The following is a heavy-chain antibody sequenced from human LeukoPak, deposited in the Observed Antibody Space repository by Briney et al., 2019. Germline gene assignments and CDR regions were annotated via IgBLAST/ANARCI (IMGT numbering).Heavy chain of an antibody. CDR3: VPFGELSPPFDY. J-gene: IGHJ4*02. CDR1: GYTFTRYY. D-gene: IGHD3-10*01. V-gene: IGHV1-2*02. Sequence: GASVKVSCKASGYTFTRYYMHWVRQAPGQGLEWMGWINPNSGGTNYAQKFQGRVTMTRDTSISTAYMELSRLRSDDTAVYYCVPFGELSPPFDYWGQGTLVTVSS. CDR2: INPNSGGT.